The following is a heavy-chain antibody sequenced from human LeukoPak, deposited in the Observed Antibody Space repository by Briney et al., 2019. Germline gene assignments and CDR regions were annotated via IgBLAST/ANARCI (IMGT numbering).Heavy chain of an antibody. CDR2: ISYDGSNK. D-gene: IGHD2-2*01. J-gene: IGHJ4*02. V-gene: IGHV3-30*11. CDR3: ARGLYPIVVVPAAAND. Sequence: GGALRLSCAAPGFTFSSYAMHWVRQAPGKGLEWVAVISYDGSNKYYADSVKGRFTISRDNSKNTLYLQMNSLRAEDTAVYYCARGLYPIVVVPAAANDWGQGTLVTVSS. CDR1: GFTFSSYA.